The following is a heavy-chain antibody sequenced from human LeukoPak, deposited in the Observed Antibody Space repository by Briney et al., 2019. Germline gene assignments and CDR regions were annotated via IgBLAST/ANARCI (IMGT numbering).Heavy chain of an antibody. D-gene: IGHD5-18*01. J-gene: IGHJ6*03. V-gene: IGHV3-20*04. CDR3: ARGSVQLWLRDTYYYMDG. CDR1: GYTFDDYA. CDR2: IHWNGRIR. Sequence: GGSLRLSCAASGYTFDDYAMNWVSQVPGRGLEWVSEIHWNGRIRECADSVKDRFNVSRQNTKNSLYLYMKNLGGEDTALYFCARGSVQLWLRDTYYYMDGWGKGTTVTVSS.